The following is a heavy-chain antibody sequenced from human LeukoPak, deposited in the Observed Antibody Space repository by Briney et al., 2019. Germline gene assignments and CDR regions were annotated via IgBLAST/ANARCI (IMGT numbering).Heavy chain of an antibody. CDR1: GYTFTDYG. CDR3: AGLSVSGGHYFDN. Sequence: GASVKVSCKASGYTFTDYGFTWVRQAPGQGLEWMGWISAYNGNTNSAQKFLGRLTMTTDASTNTAYMELRGLRFDDTAVYYCAGLSVSGGHYFDNWGQGTLVTVSS. CDR2: ISAYNGNT. J-gene: IGHJ4*02. V-gene: IGHV1-18*01. D-gene: IGHD6-19*01.